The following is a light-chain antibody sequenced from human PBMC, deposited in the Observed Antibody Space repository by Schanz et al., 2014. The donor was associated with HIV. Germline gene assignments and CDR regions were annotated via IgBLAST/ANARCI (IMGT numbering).Light chain of an antibody. CDR3: QQYANSVT. CDR1: QSVAANS. J-gene: IGKJ4*01. V-gene: IGKV3-20*01. CDR2: DAY. Sequence: EIVMTQSPATLYVSPGERATLSCRASQSVAANSLAWYQQKPGQPPRLLFFDAYARATGVPPRFSASGSGTDFTLTISRLDPEDFAVYYCQQYANSVTFGGGATVEIK.